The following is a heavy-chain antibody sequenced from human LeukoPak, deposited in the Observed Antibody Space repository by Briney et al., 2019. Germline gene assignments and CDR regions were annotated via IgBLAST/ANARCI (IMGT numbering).Heavy chain of an antibody. CDR2: IYYSGST. CDR1: GGSISSYY. J-gene: IGHJ4*02. CDR3: ARCISSGWVVL. Sequence: SETLSLTCTVSGGSISSYYWSWIRQPPGKGLEWIGYIYYSGSTNYNPSLKSRVTISVDTSKNQFSLKLSSVTAADTAVYYCARCISSGWVVLWGQGTLVIVSS. D-gene: IGHD6-19*01. V-gene: IGHV4-59*01.